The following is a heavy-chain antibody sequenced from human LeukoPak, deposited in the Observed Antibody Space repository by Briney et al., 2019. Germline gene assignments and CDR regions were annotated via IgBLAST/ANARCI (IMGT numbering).Heavy chain of an antibody. Sequence: SETLSLTCSVSGASVSDGNYYWSWIRQPPGKGLEWIGYMFYSESTKYNPSLKSRVTISVDTSKNQFSLKLSSVTAADTAVYYCARGHTALVWGQGALVTVSS. J-gene: IGHJ4*02. CDR3: ARGHTALV. V-gene: IGHV4-61*01. CDR2: MFYSEST. CDR1: GASVSDGNYY. D-gene: IGHD5-18*01.